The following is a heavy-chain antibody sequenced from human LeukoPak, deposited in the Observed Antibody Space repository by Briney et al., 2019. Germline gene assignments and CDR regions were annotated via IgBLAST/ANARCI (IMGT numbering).Heavy chain of an antibody. V-gene: IGHV4-34*01. J-gene: IGHJ4*02. Sequence: PSETLSLTCAVYGGSFSGYYWSWIRQPPGKGLEWIGEINHSGSTNYNPSLKSRVTISVDTSKNQFSLKLSSVTAEDTAMYFCAREGHSSGSLGDYWGQGILVTVSS. CDR1: GGSFSGYY. CDR3: AREGHSSGSLGDY. CDR2: INHSGST. D-gene: IGHD6-19*01.